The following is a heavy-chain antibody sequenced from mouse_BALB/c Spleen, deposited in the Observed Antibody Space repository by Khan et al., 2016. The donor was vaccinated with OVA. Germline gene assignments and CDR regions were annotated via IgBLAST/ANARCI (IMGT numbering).Heavy chain of an antibody. CDR1: GFTFSPYS. J-gene: IGHJ3*01. V-gene: IGHV5-6*01. CDR3: ATHLTGSVAY. D-gene: IGHD4-1*01. CDR2: ISSDGDYT. Sequence: VQLKESGGDLVKSGGSLKLSCAASGFTFSPYSMSWVRQTPDKRLEWVATISSDGDYTYYPDSVKGRFNISRDNAKNTLYLQMSSLKSEDTAIYYCATHLTGSVAYWGQGTLVTVSA.